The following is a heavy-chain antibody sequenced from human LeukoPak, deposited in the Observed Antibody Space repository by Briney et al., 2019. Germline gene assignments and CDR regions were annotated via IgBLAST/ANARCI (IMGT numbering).Heavy chain of an antibody. D-gene: IGHD5-18*01. CDR3: ARAGLPSYYYYMDV. CDR2: INPNSGGT. Sequence: ASVKVSCKASGYTFTGYFMHCVRQAPGQGLEWMGWINPNSGGTNYAQRFQGRATMTRDTSISTAYMELSGLRSNDTAVYYCARAGLPSYYYYMDVWGKGTTVTVSS. CDR1: GYTFTGYF. J-gene: IGHJ6*03. V-gene: IGHV1-2*02.